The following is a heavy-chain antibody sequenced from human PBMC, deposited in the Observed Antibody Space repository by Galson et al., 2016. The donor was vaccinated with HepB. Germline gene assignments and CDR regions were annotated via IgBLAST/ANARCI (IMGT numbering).Heavy chain of an antibody. V-gene: IGHV4-34*01. Sequence: ETLSLTCAVYGGSFSGYYWNWIRQPPGKGLEWIGEINHSGSTNYNQSIKSRVTMSVDTSKNQFSLKVNSVTAAATAVYYCAKARGGRITMVRGVRPYFDYWGQGTLVTVSS. CDR2: INHSGST. D-gene: IGHD3-10*01. CDR3: AKARGGRITMVRGVRPYFDY. J-gene: IGHJ4*02. CDR1: GGSFSGYY.